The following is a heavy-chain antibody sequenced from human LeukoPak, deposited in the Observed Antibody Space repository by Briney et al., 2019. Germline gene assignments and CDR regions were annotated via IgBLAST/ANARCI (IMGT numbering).Heavy chain of an antibody. V-gene: IGHV1-2*02. CDR1: GYTFTDFY. D-gene: IGHD1-26*01. CDR3: AREITPVGGSPLIWFDP. J-gene: IGHJ5*02. Sequence: ASVKVSCKTSGYTFTDFYIHWVRQAPGQGLEWMGWIDPNSGDTNYAQKFQGRVTMTRDTSITTAYMELSRLRSDDTAVYYCAREITPVGGSPLIWFDPWGQGTLVTVSS. CDR2: IDPNSGDT.